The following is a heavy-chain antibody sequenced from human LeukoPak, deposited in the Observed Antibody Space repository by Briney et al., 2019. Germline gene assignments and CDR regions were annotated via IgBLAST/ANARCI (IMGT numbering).Heavy chain of an antibody. Sequence: KPGGSLRLSCAASGVTFSDYYMSWIRQAPGKGLEWVSYISSSSSYTNYADSVKGRFTISRDNAKNSLYLQMNSLRAEDTAVYYCARDRALRYFDWLSQGPSNYYYGMDVWGQGTTVTVSS. J-gene: IGHJ6*02. D-gene: IGHD3-9*01. V-gene: IGHV3-11*05. CDR2: ISSSSSYT. CDR3: ARDRALRYFDWLSQGPSNYYYGMDV. CDR1: GVTFSDYY.